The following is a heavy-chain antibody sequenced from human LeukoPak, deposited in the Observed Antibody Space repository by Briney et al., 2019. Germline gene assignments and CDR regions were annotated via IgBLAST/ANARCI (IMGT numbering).Heavy chain of an antibody. CDR2: ISSSSSYI. J-gene: IGHJ3*02. D-gene: IGHD1-14*01. Sequence: GGSLRLSCAASGFTFSSYSMNWVRQAPGKGLEWVSSISSSSSYIYYADSVKGRFTISRDNAKNSLYLQMNSLRAEDTAVYYCARVNRGSYLAEDAFDIWGQGTMVTVSS. CDR3: ARVNRGSYLAEDAFDI. V-gene: IGHV3-21*01. CDR1: GFTFSSYS.